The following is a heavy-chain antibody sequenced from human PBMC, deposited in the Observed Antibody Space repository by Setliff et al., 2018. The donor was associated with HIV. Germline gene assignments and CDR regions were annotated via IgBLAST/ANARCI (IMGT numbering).Heavy chain of an antibody. V-gene: IGHV1-46*01. CDR3: ARDDRYYYDTSDSPSNWFDP. J-gene: IGHJ5*02. CDR2: INPSGGRT. CDR1: GYTFTSYY. D-gene: IGHD3-22*01. Sequence: ASVKVSCKASGYTFTSYYMHWVRQAPGQGLEWMGIINPSGGRTTYTKNFQGRVTMTRDTSTDTVYLELSSLRSEDTAMYYCARDDRYYYDTSDSPSNWFDPWGQGSLVTVSS.